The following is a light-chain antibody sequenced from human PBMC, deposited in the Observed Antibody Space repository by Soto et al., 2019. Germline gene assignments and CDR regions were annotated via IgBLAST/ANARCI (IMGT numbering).Light chain of an antibody. CDR3: QQRSNWPPPIT. J-gene: IGKJ5*01. CDR2: GSS. CDR1: QSFSSN. Sequence: ELVMTQSPATLSVSPGERATLSCRASQSFSSNVAWYQQKPGQAPRHLIYGSSNRATGVPVRFSGSGSGTDFTLTINRLEPEDFAVDYCQQRSNWPPPITFGQGTRLEI. V-gene: IGKV3-11*01.